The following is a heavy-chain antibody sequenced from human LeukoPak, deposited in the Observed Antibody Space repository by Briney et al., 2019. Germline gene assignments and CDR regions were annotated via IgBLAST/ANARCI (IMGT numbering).Heavy chain of an antibody. J-gene: IGHJ4*02. CDR3: ARHSRGRWYVFDY. Sequence: PGGSLRLSCAASGFAFNKYAMSWVRQAPGKGLEWLSSISDTGDGTYYADSVKGRFTISRDNSNNTLYLQMNSLRAEDTAVYYCARHSRGRWYVFDYWGQGTLVTVSS. CDR1: GFAFNKYA. V-gene: IGHV3-23*01. D-gene: IGHD6-13*01. CDR2: ISDTGDGT.